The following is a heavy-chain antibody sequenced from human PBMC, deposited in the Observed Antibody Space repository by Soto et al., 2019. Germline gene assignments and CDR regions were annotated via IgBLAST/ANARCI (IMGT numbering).Heavy chain of an antibody. CDR1: GYTFTSYD. V-gene: IGHV1-3*01. CDR3: ARDKITGSLDD. J-gene: IGHJ4*02. CDR2: INAGNVNT. D-gene: IGHD1-20*01. Sequence: ASVKVSCKASGYTFTSYDMHWVRQAPGQRLEWMGWINAGNVNTKYSQKFQGRVTITRDTSASTAYMELSSLRSEDTAVYYCARDKITGSLDDWGQGTLVIVSS.